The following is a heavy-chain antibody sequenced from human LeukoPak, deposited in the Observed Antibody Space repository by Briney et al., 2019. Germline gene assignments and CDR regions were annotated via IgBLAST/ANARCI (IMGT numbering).Heavy chain of an antibody. Sequence: SETLSLTCTVSGGSISTYYWSWIRQPPGKGLEWIGYIYYTGSTTYNPSLRSRVAISIDTSKNQFSLRLNSVTAADTAVYYCAGGRGDSRGPPFDYGAKEPLVPV. J-gene: IGHJ4*01. V-gene: IGHV4-59*01. CDR2: IYYTGST. CDR3: AGGRGDSRGPPFDY. CDR1: GGSISTYY. D-gene: IGHD3-22*01.